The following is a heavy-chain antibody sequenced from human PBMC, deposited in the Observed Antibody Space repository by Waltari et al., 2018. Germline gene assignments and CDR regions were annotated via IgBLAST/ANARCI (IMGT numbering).Heavy chain of an antibody. V-gene: IGHV3-30-3*01. CDR2: ISYDGSNK. CDR1: GFTFSSYA. D-gene: IGHD3-3*01. Sequence: QVQLVESGGGVVQPGRSLRLSCAASGFTFSSYAMHWVRQAQGKGLEWVAVISYDGSNKYYADSVKGRFTISRDNSKNTLYLQMNSLRAEDTAVYYCARDALSTIFGVVISPPEDVWGKGTTVTISS. J-gene: IGHJ6*04. CDR3: ARDALSTIFGVVISPPEDV.